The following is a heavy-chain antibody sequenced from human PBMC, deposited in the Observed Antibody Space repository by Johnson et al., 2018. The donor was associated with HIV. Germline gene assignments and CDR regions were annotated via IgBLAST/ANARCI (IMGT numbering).Heavy chain of an antibody. CDR2: INWNGGST. CDR3: ARAPWAGYSYGLLD. D-gene: IGHD5-18*01. J-gene: IGHJ3*01. Sequence: VQLVESGGGLVQPGRSLRLSCIASRFSFDDYAMHWVRQAPGKGLEWVSGINWNGGSTGYADSVKGRFTISRDNARNSLYLQMNSLRAEDTAVYYCARAPWAGYSYGLLDWGQGTMVTVSS. CDR1: RFSFDDYA. V-gene: IGHV3-9*01.